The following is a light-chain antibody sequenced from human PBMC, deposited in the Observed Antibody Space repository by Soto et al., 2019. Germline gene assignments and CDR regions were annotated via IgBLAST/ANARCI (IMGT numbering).Light chain of an antibody. CDR2: DSS. Sequence: EIVLTQSPGTLSLSPGERATLSCRASHIVMKDLAWYQQKPGQAPRLLIYDSSTRASGIPPRFSGGGSGTDFSLTISSLQSEDFAVYYCQQYNKWPLTFGGGTKVDI. J-gene: IGKJ4*01. V-gene: IGKV3-15*01. CDR1: HIVMKD. CDR3: QQYNKWPLT.